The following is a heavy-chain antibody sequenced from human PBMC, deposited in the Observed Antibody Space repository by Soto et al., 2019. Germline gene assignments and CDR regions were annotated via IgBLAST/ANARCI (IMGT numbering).Heavy chain of an antibody. CDR2: ISSSGSST. Sequence: GGSLRLSCAASGFTFSDYAMSWVRQAPGKGLEWVSGISSSGSSTYYADSVKGRFTISRDNSKNTPYLEMNSLRGDDTAVCNCAEGEPNWKQVSRYFDLWGRGTLVTVSS. CDR3: AEGEPNWKQVSRYFDL. V-gene: IGHV3-23*01. CDR1: GFTFSDYA. J-gene: IGHJ2*01. D-gene: IGHD1-1*01.